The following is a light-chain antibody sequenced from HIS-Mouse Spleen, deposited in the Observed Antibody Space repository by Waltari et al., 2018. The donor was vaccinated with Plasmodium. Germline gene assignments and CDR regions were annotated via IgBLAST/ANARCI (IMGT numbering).Light chain of an antibody. V-gene: IGKV1-39*01. CDR1: QSISSF. J-gene: IGKJ1*01. Sequence: DIQMTQSPSSLSASVGDSVTITCRASQSISSFLNWYQQKPGTAPKLLSYAASSLQSGVTSRFSGSGSGTDFTLTISSLQPEYFATYYCQQSYSTWTFGQGTKVEIK. CDR3: QQSYSTWT. CDR2: AAS.